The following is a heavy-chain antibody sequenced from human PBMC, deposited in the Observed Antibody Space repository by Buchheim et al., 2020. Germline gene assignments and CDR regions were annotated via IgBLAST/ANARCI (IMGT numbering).Heavy chain of an antibody. CDR2: IYYSGST. CDR3: VRHNTQGGYYDFWSGYLAGINYYYYYGMDV. D-gene: IGHD3-3*01. Sequence: QLQLQESGPGLVKPSETLSLTCTVSGGSISSSSYYWGWIRQPPGKGLEWIGSIYYSGSTYYNPSLKSRVTISVDTSKNQFSLKLSSVTAADTAVYYCVRHNTQGGYYDFWSGYLAGINYYYYYGMDVWGQGTT. J-gene: IGHJ6*02. CDR1: GGSISSSSYY. V-gene: IGHV4-39*01.